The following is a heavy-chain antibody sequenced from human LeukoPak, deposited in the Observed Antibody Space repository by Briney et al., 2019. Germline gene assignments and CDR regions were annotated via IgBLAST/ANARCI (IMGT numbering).Heavy chain of an antibody. V-gene: IGHV3-74*01. CDR2: INSDGSST. J-gene: IGHJ4*02. CDR3: AREGGIAAPLDY. CDR1: GFTFSSYS. Sequence: GGSLRLSCAASGFTFSSYSMHWVRQAPGKGLVWVSRINSDGSSTSYADSVKGRFTISRDNAKNTLYLQMNSLRAEDTAMYYCAREGGIAAPLDYWGQGTLVTVSS. D-gene: IGHD6-13*01.